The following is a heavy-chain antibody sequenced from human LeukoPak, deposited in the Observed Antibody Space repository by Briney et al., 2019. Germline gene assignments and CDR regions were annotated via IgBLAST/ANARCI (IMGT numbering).Heavy chain of an antibody. CDR1: GGSISSSSYY. V-gene: IGHV4-39*07. CDR2: IYYSGST. Sequence: PSETLSLTCTVSGGSISSSSYYWGWIRQPPGKGLEWIGSIYYSGSTYYNPSLKSRVTISVDTSKNQFSLKLSSVTAADTAVYYCARAYYYDLYYFDYWGQGTLVTVSP. CDR3: ARAYYYDLYYFDY. J-gene: IGHJ4*02. D-gene: IGHD3-22*01.